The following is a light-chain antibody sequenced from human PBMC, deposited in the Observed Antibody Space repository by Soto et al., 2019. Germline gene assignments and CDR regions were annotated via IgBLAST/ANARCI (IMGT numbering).Light chain of an antibody. J-gene: IGLJ1*01. CDR3: SSYTSNSNPYV. CDR1: SSDVGGYNY. CDR2: DVT. Sequence: QSVLTQPASVSGSPGQSITISCTGTSSDVGGYNYVSWYQQHPVKAPKLMIYDVTNRPSGVSDRFSGSKSGNTASLTISGLQAEDEADYYCSSYTSNSNPYVFGTGTKVTVL. V-gene: IGLV2-14*01.